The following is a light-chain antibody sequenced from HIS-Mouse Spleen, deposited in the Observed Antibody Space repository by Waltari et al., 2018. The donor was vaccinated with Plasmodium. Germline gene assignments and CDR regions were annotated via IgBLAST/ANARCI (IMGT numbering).Light chain of an antibody. J-gene: IGLJ1*01. V-gene: IGLV3-1*01. CDR3: QAWDSSTDYV. CDR2: QDS. Sequence: SYELTQPPSVSVSPGQTASITCSGDKLGDKYACWYQQKPGQSPVLVIYQDSKRPSGIPVRFSGSNSGNTATLNISGTQAMDEAYYYCQAWDSSTDYVFGTGTKVTVL. CDR1: KLGDKY.